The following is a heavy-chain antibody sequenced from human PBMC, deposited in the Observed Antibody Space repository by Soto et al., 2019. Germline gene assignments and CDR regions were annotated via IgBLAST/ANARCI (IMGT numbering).Heavy chain of an antibody. J-gene: IGHJ4*02. V-gene: IGHV1-18*01. D-gene: IGHD1-1*01. CDR2: ISGDNDRT. CDR1: GYTFTSYG. CDR3: ARDHNFVRDH. Sequence: QVQLVQSGAEVEKPGASVKVSCKASGYTFTSYGISWVRQAPGQGLKWMGWISGDNDRTNYPQKLQGRVTMTTDTSTSTAYMELRSLRSDDTAVYYCARDHNFVRDHWGQGTLVTVSS.